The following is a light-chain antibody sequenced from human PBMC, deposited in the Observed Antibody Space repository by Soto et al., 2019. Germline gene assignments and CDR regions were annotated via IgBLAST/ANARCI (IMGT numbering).Light chain of an antibody. J-gene: IGKJ2*01. V-gene: IGKV3-20*01. CDR3: QHYGGSPPNT. CDR1: QSVSSNY. Sequence: EIVLTQSPGTLSLSPGERATLSCRASQSVSSNYLAWYQQKPGQAPRLLIYGGSSRATGIPDRFSDSGSGPDFTLTISRLEPEDFAVYYCQHYGGSPPNTFGQGTKLETK. CDR2: GGS.